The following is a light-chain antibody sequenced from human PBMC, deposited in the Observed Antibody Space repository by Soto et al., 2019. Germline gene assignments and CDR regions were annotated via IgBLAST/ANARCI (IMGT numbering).Light chain of an antibody. Sequence: EIVLTQSPGTLSLSPGDRATLSCRASETVTGKYLAWYQQKAGQAPRLLIFAASNRATGIPDRFSGSGSGTDFTLTISRLEPEDFAVYFCQQYSSPPQTFGQGPRWIS. V-gene: IGKV3-20*01. CDR3: QQYSSPPQT. CDR1: ETVTGKY. CDR2: AAS. J-gene: IGKJ1*01.